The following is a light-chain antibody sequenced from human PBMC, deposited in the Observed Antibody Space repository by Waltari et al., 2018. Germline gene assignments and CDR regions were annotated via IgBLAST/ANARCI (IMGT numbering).Light chain of an antibody. Sequence: EIVLTQSPGTLSLSPGDVATLACRTSQSVGRSLAWYQQKPGQAPRLLIYGASSRGTGIPDRFSGSGSGTDFSLTISRLEPEDFAVYYCQHYVTLPVTFGQGTKVEIK. CDR3: QHYVTLPVT. CDR2: GAS. CDR1: QSVGRS. V-gene: IGKV3-20*01. J-gene: IGKJ1*01.